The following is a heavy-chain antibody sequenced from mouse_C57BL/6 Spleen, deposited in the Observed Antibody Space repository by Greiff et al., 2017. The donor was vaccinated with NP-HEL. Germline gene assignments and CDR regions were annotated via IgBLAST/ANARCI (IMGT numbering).Heavy chain of an antibody. V-gene: IGHV1-81*01. J-gene: IGHJ2*01. CDR3: ARAGGNLDY. D-gene: IGHD2-1*01. CDR2: IYPRSGNT. Sequence: QVQLQQSGAELARPGASVKLSCKASGYTFTSYGISWVKQRTGQGLEWIGEIYPRSGNTYYNEKFKGKATLTADKSSSTAYMERRSLRSEDSAVYFCARAGGNLDYWGQGTTLTVSS. CDR1: GYTFTSYG.